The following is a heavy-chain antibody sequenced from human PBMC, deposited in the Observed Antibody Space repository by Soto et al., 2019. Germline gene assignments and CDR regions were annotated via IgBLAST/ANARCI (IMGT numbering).Heavy chain of an antibody. CDR2: ISHDGSRR. D-gene: IGHD6-13*01. V-gene: IGHV3-30*18. CDR1: GFTFSSYG. CDR3: AKHSSSWYSYYYVMDV. Sequence: GGSLRLSCAASGFTFSSYGIHWVRQAPGKGLEWVARISHDGSRRDYADSVKGRFTISRDNSKNTLYLQMNNLRAEDTAVYYCAKHSSSWYSYYYVMDVWGQGTTVTVSS. J-gene: IGHJ6*02.